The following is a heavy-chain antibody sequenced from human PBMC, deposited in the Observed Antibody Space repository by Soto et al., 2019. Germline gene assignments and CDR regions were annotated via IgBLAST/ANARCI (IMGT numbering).Heavy chain of an antibody. CDR3: ARDFSSYGGNVYYYYGMDV. V-gene: IGHV3-30-3*01. J-gene: IGHJ6*02. Sequence: PGGSLRLSCAASGFTFSSYAMHWVRQAPGKGLEWVAVISYDGSNKYYADSVKGRFTISRDNSKNTLYLQMNSLRAEDTAVYYCARDFSSYGGNVYYYYGMDVWGQGTTVTVSS. CDR2: ISYDGSNK. D-gene: IGHD4-17*01. CDR1: GFTFSSYA.